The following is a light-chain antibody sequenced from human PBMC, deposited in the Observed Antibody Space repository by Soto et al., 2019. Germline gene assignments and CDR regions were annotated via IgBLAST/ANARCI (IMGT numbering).Light chain of an antibody. V-gene: IGKV1-39*01. CDR2: AAY. Sequence: DIQMTQSPSSLSTSVGDRVTITCRASQYINNYLNWYQQKPGKAPKLLIFAAYNLQSGVPSRFSGSVSGTDFTLTISSLQHEDFATYYCQQSYSTPPYTFGQGTKLDMK. CDR3: QQSYSTPPYT. CDR1: QYINNY. J-gene: IGKJ2*01.